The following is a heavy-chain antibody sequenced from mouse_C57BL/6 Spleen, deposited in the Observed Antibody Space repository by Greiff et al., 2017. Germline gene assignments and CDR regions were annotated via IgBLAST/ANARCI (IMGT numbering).Heavy chain of an antibody. CDR2: ISSGSSTI. V-gene: IGHV5-17*01. Sequence: DVMLVESGGGLVKPGGSLKLSCAASGFTFSDYGMHWVRQAPEKGLEWVAYISSGSSTIYYADTVKGRFTISSANAKNTLFLQMTSLRSEDTAMYYCATAQATFFDYWGQGTTLTVSS. D-gene: IGHD3-2*02. CDR1: GFTFSDYG. CDR3: ATAQATFFDY. J-gene: IGHJ2*01.